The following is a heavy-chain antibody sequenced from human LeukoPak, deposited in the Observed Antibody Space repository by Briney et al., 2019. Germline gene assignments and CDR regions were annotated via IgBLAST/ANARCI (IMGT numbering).Heavy chain of an antibody. CDR2: IKQDGSEK. V-gene: IGHV3-7*01. CDR1: GFTFSSYW. Sequence: GGSLRLSCAASGFTFSSYWMSWVRQAPGKGLEWVANIKQDGSEKYYVDSVKGRFTISGDNAKNSLYLQMNSLRAEDTAVYYCARDPTLGYGDFDYWGQGTLVTVSS. D-gene: IGHD4-17*01. CDR3: ARDPTLGYGDFDY. J-gene: IGHJ4*02.